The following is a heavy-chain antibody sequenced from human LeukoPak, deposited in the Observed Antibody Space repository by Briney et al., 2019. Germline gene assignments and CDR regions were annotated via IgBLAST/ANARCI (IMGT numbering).Heavy chain of an antibody. CDR1: GGSISSSNW. CDR2: IYHSGST. J-gene: IGHJ4*02. D-gene: IGHD5-12*01. CDR3: ARSGGYGDYPDY. V-gene: IGHV4-4*02. Sequence: SGTLSLTCAVSGGSISSSNWWSWVRQPPGKGLEWIGEIYHSGSTNYNPSLKRRVTISVDKSKNQFSLKLSSVTAADTAVYYCARSGGYGDYPDYWGQGTLVTVSS.